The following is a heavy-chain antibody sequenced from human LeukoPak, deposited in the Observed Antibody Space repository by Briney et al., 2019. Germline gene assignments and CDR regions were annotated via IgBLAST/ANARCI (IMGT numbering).Heavy chain of an antibody. V-gene: IGHV1-18*01. CDR3: AKGFRSSPIGY. D-gene: IGHD1-26*01. J-gene: IGHJ4*02. CDR2: ISAYNGNT. CDR1: GYTFTSYG. Sequence: AAVKVSCKASGYTFTSYGISWVRQAPGQGLEWMGWISAYNGNTNYAQKLLGRVTITTDTSTSTAYMELRSLRSDDTAVYYCAKGFRSSPIGYWGQGTLVTVSS.